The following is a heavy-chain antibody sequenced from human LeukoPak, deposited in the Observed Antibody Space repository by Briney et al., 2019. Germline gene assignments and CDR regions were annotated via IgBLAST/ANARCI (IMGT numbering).Heavy chain of an antibody. CDR1: GGSISSSGYY. Sequence: PSETLSLTCTVSGGSISSSGYYWGWIRQPPGKGLEWIGSIYYSGSTYYIPSLKSRITISADTSKNQFSLRLTSVTAADTTMYYCARDSGNFEVDYWGQGILVTVSS. CDR3: ARDSGNFEVDY. D-gene: IGHD1-26*01. J-gene: IGHJ4*02. CDR2: IYYSGST. V-gene: IGHV4-39*07.